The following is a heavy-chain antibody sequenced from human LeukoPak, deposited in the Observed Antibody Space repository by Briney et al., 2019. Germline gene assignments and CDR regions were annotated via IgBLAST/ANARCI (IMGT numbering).Heavy chain of an antibody. V-gene: IGHV3-21*06. CDR1: GFTFSSSN. CDR3: ARGGYYDFWSGYSY. J-gene: IGHJ4*02. Sequence: GGSLRLSCAASGFTFSSSNMNWVRQAPGKGLQWISSISSSGSYIYYADSLKGRFTVSRDNAKNSVYLQMNSLRAEDTAVYYCARGGYYDFWSGYSYWGQGNPGHRLL. D-gene: IGHD3-3*01. CDR2: ISSSGSYI.